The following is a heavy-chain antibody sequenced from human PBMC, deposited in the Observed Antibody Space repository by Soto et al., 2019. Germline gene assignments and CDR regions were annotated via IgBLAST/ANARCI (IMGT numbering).Heavy chain of an antibody. CDR2: IHGEGAGT. J-gene: IGHJ5*02. D-gene: IGHD3-10*01. CDR3: AKDGVPRNGDWDWFDP. Sequence: EVQLLESGGGLVQPGGSLRLSCAASGFTFRNYAMSWVRQTPGKGLEWVSSIHGEGAGTYYADSVKGRFIVSRDDSKETLYLQRSSLRVDDTAVYYCAKDGVPRNGDWDWFDPWGQGTLVTVAS. V-gene: IGHV3-23*01. CDR1: GFTFRNYA.